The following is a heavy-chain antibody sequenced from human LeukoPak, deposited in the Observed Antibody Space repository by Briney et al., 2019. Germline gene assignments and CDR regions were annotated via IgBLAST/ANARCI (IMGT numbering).Heavy chain of an antibody. CDR1: GGSISSYY. CDR2: IYYSGST. V-gene: IGHV4-59*08. J-gene: IGHJ4*02. CDR3: ARIPKRAYYYDSSGYYFDY. Sequence: SETLSLTCTVSGGSISSYYWSWIRQPPGKGLEWIGYIYYSGSTYYNPSLKSRVTISVDTSKNQFSLKLSSVTAADTAVYYCARIPKRAYYYDSSGYYFDYWGQGTLVTVSS. D-gene: IGHD3-22*01.